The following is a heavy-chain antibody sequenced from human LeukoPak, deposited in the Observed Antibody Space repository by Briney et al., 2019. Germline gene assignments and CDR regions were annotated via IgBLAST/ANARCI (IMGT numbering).Heavy chain of an antibody. V-gene: IGHV3-21*04. CDR1: GIAFSKKA. CDR2: VSTSSIYI. D-gene: IGHD1-26*01. J-gene: IGHJ4*02. CDR3: ASRQWELLY. Sequence: GGSLRLTCVESGIAFSKKAIHWVRQAPGKGLEWVSSVSTSSIYIYYADSVKGRFTISRDNAKNSLYLQMNSLRAEDTAVYYCASRQWELLYWGQGTLVTVSS.